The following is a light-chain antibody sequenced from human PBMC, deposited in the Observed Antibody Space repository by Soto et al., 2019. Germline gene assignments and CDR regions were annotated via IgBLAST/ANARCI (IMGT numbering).Light chain of an antibody. CDR3: QQYKTYSRT. J-gene: IGKJ2*01. Sequence: DIQMTQSPSTLSASVGDRVTITCRASQSFDTWLAWYQQQPGKPPKLLIYDASTLKSGVPSRFSGSESGTEFTLTISSLQPDDFGTYYYQQYKTYSRTFGQGTKLQIK. CDR1: QSFDTW. V-gene: IGKV1-5*01. CDR2: DAS.